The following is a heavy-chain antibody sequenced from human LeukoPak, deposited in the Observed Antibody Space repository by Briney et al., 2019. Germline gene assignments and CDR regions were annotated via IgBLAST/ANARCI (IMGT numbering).Heavy chain of an antibody. Sequence: SETLSLTCTVSTDSINSYHWSWIRQPAGKGLEWIGRIHMSGSTNYKPSLRSRVAISMDNSKNQFSLKLKSIETAQHVAYYCARDDRSRDDSGGYHYWGQGTLVTISS. V-gene: IGHV4-4*07. CDR2: IHMSGST. J-gene: IGHJ4*02. CDR3: ARDDRSRDDSGGYHY. D-gene: IGHD3-22*01. CDR1: TDSINSYH.